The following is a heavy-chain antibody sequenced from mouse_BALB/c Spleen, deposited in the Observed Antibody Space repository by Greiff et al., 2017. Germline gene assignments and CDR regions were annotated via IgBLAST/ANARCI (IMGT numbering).Heavy chain of an antibody. J-gene: IGHJ4*01. D-gene: IGHD1-1*01. CDR1: GFTFSDYG. CDR3: ARSLDYYGSSYERAMDY. V-gene: IGHV5-15*02. Sequence: EVHLVESGGGLVQPGGSRKLSCAASGFTFSDYGMAWVRQAPGKGPEWVAFISNLAYSIYYADTVTGRFTISRENAKNTLYLEMSSLRSEDTAMYYCARSLDYYGSSYERAMDYWGQGTSVTVSS. CDR2: ISNLAYSI.